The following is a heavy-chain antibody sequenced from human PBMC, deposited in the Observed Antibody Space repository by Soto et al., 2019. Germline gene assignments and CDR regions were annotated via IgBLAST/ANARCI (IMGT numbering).Heavy chain of an antibody. CDR3: ARITRSRHCVTKNCYSVARFDS. D-gene: IGHD6-13*01. V-gene: IGHV5-10-1*01. J-gene: IGHJ5*01. Sequence: VEALKISCQASGYTFSTYWISWVRQMPGKYLEWMGTIDPSDSHANYSYSFQGHVSMSVDKSIGTAYLKWSGLKASDSAMYYCARITRSRHCVTKNCYSVARFDSWGQGTLATVSS. CDR2: IDPSDSHA. CDR1: GYTFSTYW.